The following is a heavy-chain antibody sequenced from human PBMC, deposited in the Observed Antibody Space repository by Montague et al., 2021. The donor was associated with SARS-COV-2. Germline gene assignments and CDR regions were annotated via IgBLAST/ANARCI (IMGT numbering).Heavy chain of an antibody. D-gene: IGHD3-10*01. Sequence: NYKPSLQSRVTMSLDSSKNQVSLKLTSVTASDTAVYYCARHANSGTDLMDYWGQGTPVTVSS. J-gene: IGHJ4*02. V-gene: IGHV4-59*08. CDR3: ARHANSGTDLMDY.